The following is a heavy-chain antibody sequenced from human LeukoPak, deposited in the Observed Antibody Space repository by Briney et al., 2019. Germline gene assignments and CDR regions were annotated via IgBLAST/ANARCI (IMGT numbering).Heavy chain of an antibody. V-gene: IGHV3-11*04. D-gene: IGHD5-12*01. Sequence: GGSLRLSCAASGFTFSDYYMSWIRQAPGKGLEWVSYISSSGNTIYYADSVKGRFTISRDNAKNSVYLQMNSLRPEDTAVYYCSRDRLGGLDLWGQGTLVTVSS. CDR2: ISSSGNTI. J-gene: IGHJ5*02. CDR1: GFTFSDYY. CDR3: SRDRLGGLDL.